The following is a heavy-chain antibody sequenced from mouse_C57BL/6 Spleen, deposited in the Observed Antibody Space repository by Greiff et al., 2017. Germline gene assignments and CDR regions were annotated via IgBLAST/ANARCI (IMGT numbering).Heavy chain of an antibody. Sequence: EVQLQQSGPELVKPGASVKISCKASGYTFTDYYMNWVKQSHGKSLEWIGDINPNNGGTSYNQKFKGKATLTVDKSSSTAYMELRSLTSEDSAVYYCARSEKSLMGNYFDYWGQGTTLTVSS. CDR1: GYTFTDYY. CDR3: ARSEKSLMGNYFDY. V-gene: IGHV1-26*01. J-gene: IGHJ2*01. CDR2: INPNNGGT.